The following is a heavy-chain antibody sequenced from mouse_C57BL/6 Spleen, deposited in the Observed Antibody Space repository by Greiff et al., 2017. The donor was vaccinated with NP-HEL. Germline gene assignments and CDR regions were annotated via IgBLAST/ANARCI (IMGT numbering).Heavy chain of an antibody. V-gene: IGHV1-50*01. Sequence: QVQLKQPGAELVKPGASVKLSCKASGYTFTSYWMQWVKQRPGQGLEWIGEIDPSDSYTNYNQKFKGKATLTVDTSSSTAYMQLSSLTSEDSAVYYCARRYYSNYVYYAMDYWGQGTSVTVSS. D-gene: IGHD2-5*01. CDR1: GYTFTSYW. CDR2: IDPSDSYT. J-gene: IGHJ4*01. CDR3: ARRYYSNYVYYAMDY.